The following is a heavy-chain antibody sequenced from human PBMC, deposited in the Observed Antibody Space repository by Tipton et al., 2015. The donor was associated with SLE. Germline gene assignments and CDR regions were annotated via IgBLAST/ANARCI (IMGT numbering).Heavy chain of an antibody. CDR2: IGTAGDT. D-gene: IGHD3-22*01. CDR3: ARAGYYYDSSGYFLPDY. V-gene: IGHV3-13*01. J-gene: IGHJ4*02. Sequence: SLRLSCAASGFTFSSYDMHWVRQATGKGLEWVSAIGTAGDTYYPGSVKGRFTISRENAKNSLYLQMNSLRAGDTAVYYCARAGYYYDSSGYFLPDYWGQGTLVTVSS. CDR1: GFTFSSYD.